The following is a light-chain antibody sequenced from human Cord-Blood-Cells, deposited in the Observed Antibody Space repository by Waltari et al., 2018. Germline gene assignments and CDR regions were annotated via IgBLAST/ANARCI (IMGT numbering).Light chain of an antibody. Sequence: QSVLTQPPSASGTPGQRVTISCSGSSSNIGSNYVYWYQQLPGTAPKLLIFRNNHRPSGVPYRFSVSKSVTSASLAISGRRSEDEADYYCAAWDDSLSGYVFGTGTKVTVL. CDR2: RNN. J-gene: IGLJ1*01. V-gene: IGLV1-47*01. CDR3: AAWDDSLSGYV. CDR1: SSNIGSNY.